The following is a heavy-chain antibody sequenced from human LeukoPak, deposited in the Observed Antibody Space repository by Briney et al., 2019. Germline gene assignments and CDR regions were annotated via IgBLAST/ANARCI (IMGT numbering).Heavy chain of an antibody. CDR2: IYYSGST. CDR3: ARGNWFDP. J-gene: IGHJ5*02. V-gene: IGHV4-39*07. Sequence: SETLSLTCTVSGGSISSSSYYWGWIRQPPGKGLEWIGSIYYSGSTYYNPSLKSRVTISVDTSKNQFSLKLSSVTAADTAVYYCARGNWFDPWGQGTLVTVSS. CDR1: GGSISSSSYY.